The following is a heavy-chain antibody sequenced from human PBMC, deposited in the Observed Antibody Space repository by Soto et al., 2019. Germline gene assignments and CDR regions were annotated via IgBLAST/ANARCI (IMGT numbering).Heavy chain of an antibody. J-gene: IGHJ4*02. V-gene: IGHV4-39*01. CDR2: LYNDGST. CDR3: AKVVVAATRHTDFDS. D-gene: IGHD2-15*01. CDR1: GGSINSNNYY. Sequence: SETLSLTCTVSGGSINSNNYYWSWIRQPLGKGLAWIASLYNDGSTYYSPSLKSRVTISADTSKNQFSLNLKSVTAADTAVYYCAKVVVAATRHTDFDSWGQGTLVTVS.